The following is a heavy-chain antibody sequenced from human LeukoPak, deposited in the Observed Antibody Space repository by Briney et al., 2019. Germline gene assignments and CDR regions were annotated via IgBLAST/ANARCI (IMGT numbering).Heavy chain of an antibody. V-gene: IGHV3-9*01. Sequence: GGSLRLSCAASGFTFDDYAMHWVRQAPGKGLEWVSGISWSSGSIGYADSVKGRFTISRDNSKNTLYLQMNSLRAEDTAVYYCARAGTKGPYFDYWGQGTLVTVSS. J-gene: IGHJ4*02. D-gene: IGHD1/OR15-1a*01. CDR2: ISWSSGSI. CDR1: GFTFDDYA. CDR3: ARAGTKGPYFDY.